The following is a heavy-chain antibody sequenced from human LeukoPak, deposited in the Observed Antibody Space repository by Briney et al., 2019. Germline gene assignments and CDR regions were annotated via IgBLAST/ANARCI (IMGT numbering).Heavy chain of an antibody. CDR3: AKSGYNRFDY. V-gene: IGHV3-23*01. J-gene: IGHJ4*02. D-gene: IGHD5-24*01. Sequence: GGSLRLSCAASGFTFSSYATSWVRQAPGKGLEWVSAFSGSGGDTYYADSVKGRFTISRDNSRNTLYLQMNSLRAEDTAVYYCAKSGYNRFDYWGQGTLVTVSS. CDR1: GFTFSSYA. CDR2: FSGSGGDT.